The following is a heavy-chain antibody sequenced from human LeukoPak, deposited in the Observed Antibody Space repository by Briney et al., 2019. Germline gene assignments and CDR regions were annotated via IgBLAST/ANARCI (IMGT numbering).Heavy chain of an antibody. Sequence: SQTLSLTCTVSGGSISSGGYYWSWIRQPPGKGLEWIGYIYHSGSTYYNPSLKSRVTISVDTSKNQFSLKLSSVTAADTAVYYCARVYYGSYFGYYFDYWGQGTLVTVSS. V-gene: IGHV4-30-2*01. J-gene: IGHJ4*02. D-gene: IGHD1-26*01. CDR3: ARVYYGSYFGYYFDY. CDR2: IYHSGST. CDR1: GGSISSGGYY.